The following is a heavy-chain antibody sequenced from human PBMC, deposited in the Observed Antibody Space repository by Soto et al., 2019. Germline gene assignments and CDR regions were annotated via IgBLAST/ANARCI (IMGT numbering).Heavy chain of an antibody. V-gene: IGHV3-33*01. D-gene: IGHD2-15*01. CDR1: GFTFSSYG. J-gene: IGHJ6*02. Sequence: GALRLSCAASGFTFSSYGMHWVRQAPGKGLEWVAVIWYDGSNKYYADSVKGRFTISRDNSKNTLYLQMNSLRAEDTAVYYCAGGEQLGYCSGGSCYGDLGMDVWGQGTTVTVSS. CDR2: IWYDGSNK. CDR3: AGGEQLGYCSGGSCYGDLGMDV.